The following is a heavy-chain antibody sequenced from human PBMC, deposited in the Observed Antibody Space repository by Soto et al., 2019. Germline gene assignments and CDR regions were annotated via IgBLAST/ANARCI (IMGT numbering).Heavy chain of an antibody. CDR1: GYTFTSYG. CDR2: SSGYNGNI. J-gene: IGHJ5*02. CDR3: ARDKGAYCGGDCYSTWFDP. V-gene: IGHV1-18*01. Sequence: QVQLVQSGAEVKKPGASVKVSCKASGYTFTSYGISWVRQAPGQGLEWMGWSSGYNGNINYAQKLQGRVTMTTDTSTSTAYMELRSLRSDDTAVYYCARDKGAYCGGDCYSTWFDPWGQGTLVTVSS. D-gene: IGHD2-21*02.